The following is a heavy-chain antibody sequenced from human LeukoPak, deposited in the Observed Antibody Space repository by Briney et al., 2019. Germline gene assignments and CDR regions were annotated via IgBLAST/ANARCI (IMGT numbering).Heavy chain of an antibody. J-gene: IGHJ4*02. CDR2: IYYSGST. V-gene: IGHV4-59*01. CDR1: GGSISSYY. Sequence: SETLSLTCTVSGGSISSYYWSWIRQPPGKGLEWIGYIYYSGSTNYNPSLKSRVTISVDTSKNQFSLKLSSVTAADTAVYYCARTSWQLVRGYFDYWGRGTLVTVSS. D-gene: IGHD6-13*01. CDR3: ARTSWQLVRGYFDY.